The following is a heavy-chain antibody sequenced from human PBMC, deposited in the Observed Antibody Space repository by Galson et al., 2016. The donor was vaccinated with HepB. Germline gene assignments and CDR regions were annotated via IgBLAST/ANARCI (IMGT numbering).Heavy chain of an antibody. CDR3: VRGVYGDHGWFDY. D-gene: IGHD4-17*01. J-gene: IGHJ4*02. CDR1: GFTVSNNY. CDR2: ICSGGTT. Sequence: SLRLSCAASGFTVSNNYMTWVRQASGKGLEYVSVICSGGTTYYADSVKGRFTISRDNSQNSLFLQMNTLRAEDTAVYFCVRGVYGDHGWFDYWGQGTLVTVSS. V-gene: IGHV3-66*02.